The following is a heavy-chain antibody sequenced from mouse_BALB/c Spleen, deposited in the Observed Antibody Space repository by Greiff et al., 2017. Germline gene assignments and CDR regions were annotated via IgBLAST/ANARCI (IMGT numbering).Heavy chain of an antibody. CDR2: INPSSGYT. D-gene: IGHD2-10*01. V-gene: IGHV1-4*01. Sequence: QVQLQQSGAELARPGASVKMSCKASGYTFTSYTMHWVKQRPGQGLEWIGYINPSSGYTNYNQKFKDKATLTADKSSSTAYMQLSSLTSEDSAVYYCAGVAAYYGNYDYAMDYCGQGTSVTVSS. CDR3: AGVAAYYGNYDYAMDY. J-gene: IGHJ4*01. CDR1: GYTFTSYT.